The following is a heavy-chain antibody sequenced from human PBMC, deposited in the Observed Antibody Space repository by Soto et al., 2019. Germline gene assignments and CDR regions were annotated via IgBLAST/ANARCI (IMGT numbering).Heavy chain of an antibody. V-gene: IGHV1-69*02. Sequence: QVQLVQSGAEVKKPGSSVKVSCKASGGTFSSYTISWVRQAPGQGLEWMGRIIPILGIANYAQKFQGRVTITADKSTSTAYMELSSLRSEDTAVYYCASEWLRHSYYSYGMDVWGQGTTVTVSS. CDR3: ASEWLRHSYYSYGMDV. D-gene: IGHD5-12*01. J-gene: IGHJ6*02. CDR2: IIPILGIA. CDR1: GGTFSSYT.